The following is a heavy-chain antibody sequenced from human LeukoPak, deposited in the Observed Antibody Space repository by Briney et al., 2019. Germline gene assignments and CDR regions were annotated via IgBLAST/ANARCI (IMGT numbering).Heavy chain of an antibody. V-gene: IGHV1-2*02. CDR3: ARGGVVATITWFDY. D-gene: IGHD5-12*01. Sequence: ASVKVSCKASGYTFTGYYMHWVRQAPGQGLEWMGWINPNSGGTNYAQKFQGRVTMTRDTSISAAYMELSRLRSDDTAVYYCARGGVVATITWFDYWGQGTLVTVSS. CDR2: INPNSGGT. J-gene: IGHJ4*02. CDR1: GYTFTGYY.